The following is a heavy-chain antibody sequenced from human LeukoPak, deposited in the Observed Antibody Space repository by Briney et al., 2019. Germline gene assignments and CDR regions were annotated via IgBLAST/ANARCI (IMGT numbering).Heavy chain of an antibody. CDR3: ARLHQKPRMHQYYYYSSGYYPD. CDR2: IYYSGST. CDR1: GGSISSSSYY. D-gene: IGHD3-22*01. V-gene: IGHV4-39*02. Sequence: SETLSLTCTVSGGSISSSSYYWGWIRQPPGKGLEWVGSIYYSGSTYYSPSLTSRVTISVDTSKNHYSLKLSSVTAADTAVYYCARLHQKPRMHQYYYYSSGYYPDWGQGTLVTVSS. J-gene: IGHJ4*02.